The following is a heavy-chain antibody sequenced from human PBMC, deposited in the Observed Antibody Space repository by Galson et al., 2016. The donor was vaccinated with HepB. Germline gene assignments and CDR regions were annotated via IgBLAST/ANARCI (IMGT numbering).Heavy chain of an antibody. Sequence: SLRLSCAASGFTFSNYAMHWVRQAPGKGLEWVAVMSHDGSNKYYADSVKGRFTISRDNSKKTLNLQTNSLRPEDTAFYYCARGDYGGYGLDVWGQGTTVTVSS. D-gene: IGHD4-23*01. CDR1: GFTFSNYA. CDR3: ARGDYGGYGLDV. CDR2: MSHDGSNK. J-gene: IGHJ6*02. V-gene: IGHV3-30*04.